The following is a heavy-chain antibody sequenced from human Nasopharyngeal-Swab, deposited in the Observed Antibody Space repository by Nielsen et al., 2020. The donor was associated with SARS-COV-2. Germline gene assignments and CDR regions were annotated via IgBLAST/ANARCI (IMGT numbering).Heavy chain of an antibody. CDR1: GFIFSSYT. CDR2: ISSAGSYI. J-gene: IGHJ6*02. V-gene: IGHV3-21*01. CDR3: AREDGLDV. Sequence: GGSLRLSCAASGFIFSSYTMNWVRQDPGKGLEWVSSISSAGSYIYYADSVKGRFTISRDNALYLEMKSLRVEDTGVYYCAREDGLDVWGQGTTVTVSS.